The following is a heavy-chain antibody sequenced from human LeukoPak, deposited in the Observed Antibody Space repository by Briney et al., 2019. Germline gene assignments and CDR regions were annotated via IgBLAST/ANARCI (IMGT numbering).Heavy chain of an antibody. D-gene: IGHD2-8*01. CDR1: GITFSGYS. Sequence: GRSLRLSRAASGITFSGYSMNWVRQAPGKGLEWVSSISSSGSYIHYADSVKGRFTISRDNAENSLYLQMDSLRAEDTAVYYCAGRYCTNGLGPFDYWGQGTLVTVSS. CDR3: AGRYCTNGLGPFDY. CDR2: ISSSGSYI. J-gene: IGHJ4*02. V-gene: IGHV3-21*01.